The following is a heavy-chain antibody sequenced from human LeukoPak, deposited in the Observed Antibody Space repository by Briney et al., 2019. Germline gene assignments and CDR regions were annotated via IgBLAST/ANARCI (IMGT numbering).Heavy chain of an antibody. CDR1: GFTVSSNY. Sequence: GGSLRLSCAASGFTVSSNYMSWVRQAPGKGLEWVSVIYSGGSTYYADSVKGRFTISRDNSKNTLYLQMNSLRAEDTAVYYCARAMSGYSYGPSYYYYYGMDVWGQGTTVTVSS. J-gene: IGHJ6*02. V-gene: IGHV3-53*01. CDR3: ARAMSGYSYGPSYYYYYGMDV. D-gene: IGHD5-18*01. CDR2: IYSGGST.